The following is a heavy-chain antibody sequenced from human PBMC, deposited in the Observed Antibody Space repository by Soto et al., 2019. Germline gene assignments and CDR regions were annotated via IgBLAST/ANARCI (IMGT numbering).Heavy chain of an antibody. CDR3: AREGLVPAATPWFDY. CDR2: ISYDGSNK. D-gene: IGHD2-2*02. V-gene: IGHV3-30-3*01. CDR1: GFTFSSYA. Sequence: QVQLVESGGGVVQPGRSLRLSCAASGFTFSSYAMHWVRQAPGKGLEWVAVISYDGSNKYYADSVKGRFTISRDNSKNTLYLQMNSRRAEDTAVYYCAREGLVPAATPWFDYWGQGTLVTVSS. J-gene: IGHJ4*02.